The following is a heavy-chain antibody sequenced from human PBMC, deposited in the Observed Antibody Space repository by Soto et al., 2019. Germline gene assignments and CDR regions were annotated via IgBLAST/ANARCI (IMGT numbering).Heavy chain of an antibody. CDR2: TYYRSKWYN. CDR3: ARAFYSSGWYDYYYGMDV. Sequence: TLSLTCTVSGGSISSYYWSWIRQSPSRGLEWLGRTYYRSKWYNDYAVSVKSRITINPDTSKNQFSLQLNSVTPEDTAVYYCARAFYSSGWYDYYYGMDVWGQGTTVTVSS. J-gene: IGHJ6*02. D-gene: IGHD6-19*01. V-gene: IGHV6-1*01. CDR1: GGSISSYY.